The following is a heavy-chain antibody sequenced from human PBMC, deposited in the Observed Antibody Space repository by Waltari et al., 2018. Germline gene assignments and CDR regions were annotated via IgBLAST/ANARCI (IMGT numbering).Heavy chain of an antibody. CDR2: IIPIFGTA. Sequence: QVQLVQSGAEVKKPGSSVKVSCKASGGTFSSYAISWVRQAPGQGLEWMGGIIPIFGTANYAQKFQGRVTITADESTSTAYMELSSLRSEDTAVYYCARGGVVPAAIEVEAAAAGLKLDYWGQGTLVTVSS. CDR3: ARGGVVPAAIEVEAAAAGLKLDY. J-gene: IGHJ4*02. CDR1: GGTFSSYA. V-gene: IGHV1-69*12. D-gene: IGHD2-2*01.